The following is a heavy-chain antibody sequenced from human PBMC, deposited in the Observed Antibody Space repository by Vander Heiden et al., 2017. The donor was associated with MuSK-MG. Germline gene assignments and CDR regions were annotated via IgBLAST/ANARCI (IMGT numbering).Heavy chain of an antibody. D-gene: IGHD1-26*01. V-gene: IGHV3-21*01. Sequence: EVQLVESGGGLVKHGGSLRLSCAASGFTFSSYSMNWVRQAPGKGLEWVSSISSSSSYIYYADSVKGRFTISRDNAKNSLYLQMNSLRAEDTAVYYCARDLRGATGFDYWGQGTLVTVSS. CDR2: ISSSSSYI. CDR3: ARDLRGATGFDY. J-gene: IGHJ4*02. CDR1: GFTFSSYS.